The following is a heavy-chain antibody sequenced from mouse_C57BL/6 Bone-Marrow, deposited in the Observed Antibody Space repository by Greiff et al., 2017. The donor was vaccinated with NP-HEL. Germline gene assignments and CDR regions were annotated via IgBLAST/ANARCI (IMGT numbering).Heavy chain of an antibody. CDR3: ARDDDGYSFAY. J-gene: IGHJ3*01. D-gene: IGHD2-3*01. V-gene: IGHV7-1*01. Sequence: EVMLVESGGGLVQSGRSLRLSCATSGFTFSDFYMEWVRQAPGKGLEWIAASRNKANDYTTEYSASVKGRFIVSRDTSQSILYLQMNALRAEDTAIYYCARDDDGYSFAYWGQGTLVTVSA. CDR1: GFTFSDFY. CDR2: SRNKANDYTT.